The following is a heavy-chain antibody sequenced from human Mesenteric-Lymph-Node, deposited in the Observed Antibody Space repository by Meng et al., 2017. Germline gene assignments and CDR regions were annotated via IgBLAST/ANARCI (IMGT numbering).Heavy chain of an antibody. CDR1: GFTFDDYA. CDR2: ISWDGGST. Sequence: GESLKISCAASGFTFDDYAMHWVRQAPGKGLEWVSLISWDGGSTYYADSVKGRFTISRDNSKNSLYLQMNSLRAEDTALYYCAKDIGIAVAGTTGAFDIWGQGTMVTVSS. J-gene: IGHJ3*02. CDR3: AKDIGIAVAGTTGAFDI. V-gene: IGHV3-43D*03. D-gene: IGHD6-19*01.